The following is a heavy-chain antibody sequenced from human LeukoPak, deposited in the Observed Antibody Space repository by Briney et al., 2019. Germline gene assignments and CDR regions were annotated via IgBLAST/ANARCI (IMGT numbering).Heavy chain of an antibody. CDR3: ARVVGSGWNYFDS. D-gene: IGHD6-19*01. J-gene: IGHJ4*02. Sequence: PSETLSLTCTVSGGSISSYYWSWLRQPPGKGLDWIAYRHHSGSSNYNPSLESRVTVSVDTSNNQFSLRVTSVTAADTAVYYCARVVGSGWNYFDSWGQGTLVTVSS. CDR1: GGSISSYY. V-gene: IGHV4-59*01. CDR2: RHHSGSS.